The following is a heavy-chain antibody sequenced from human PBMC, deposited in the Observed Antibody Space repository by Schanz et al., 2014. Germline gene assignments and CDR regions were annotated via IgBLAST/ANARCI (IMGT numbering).Heavy chain of an antibody. Sequence: VQLVESGGGLVKPGGSLRLSCAASGIDFSSYSMNWVRQAPGKGLEKVAAISTDGTNTYYAASVRGRFTISRDNSKNTVYLQMDSLRAEDTAVYYCARPLGPNYYYYGLDVWGQGTTVTVSS. V-gene: IGHV3-30*04. CDR3: ARPLGPNYYYYGLDV. CDR1: GIDFSSYS. CDR2: ISTDGTNT. J-gene: IGHJ6*02.